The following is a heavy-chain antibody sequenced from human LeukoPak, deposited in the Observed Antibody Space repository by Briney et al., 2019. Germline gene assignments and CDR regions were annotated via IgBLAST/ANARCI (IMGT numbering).Heavy chain of an antibody. CDR2: IYYSGST. CDR3: ARDRGSYYGFDY. D-gene: IGHD1-26*01. CDR1: GGSISTYY. V-gene: IGHV4-59*01. Sequence: SETLSLTCTVSGGSISTYYWNWIRQPPGKRLEWFGYIYYSGSTNYNPSLKSRVTISVDTSKNQFSLKLSSVTAADTAVYYCARDRGSYYGFDYGGQGTLVTVSS. J-gene: IGHJ4*02.